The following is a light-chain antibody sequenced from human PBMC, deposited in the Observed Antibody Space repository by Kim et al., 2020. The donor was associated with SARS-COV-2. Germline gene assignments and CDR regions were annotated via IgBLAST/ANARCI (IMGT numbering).Light chain of an antibody. CDR3: QQYDGYTYT. Sequence: CASGGDRVTMSCRASDSIKKWLAWYQQKPGKAPKLLIFDASSVESWVPSRFSGSRSGTDFTLTIASLQPDDFATYYCQQYDGYTYTFGQGTKLEI. V-gene: IGKV1-5*01. CDR2: DAS. J-gene: IGKJ2*01. CDR1: DSIKKW.